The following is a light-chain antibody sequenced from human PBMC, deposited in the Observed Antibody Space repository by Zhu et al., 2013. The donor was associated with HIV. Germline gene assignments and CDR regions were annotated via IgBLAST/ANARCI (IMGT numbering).Light chain of an antibody. CDR1: QTLSSTY. J-gene: IGKJ5*01. CDR3: QQYGDSPLFA. Sequence: EIVLTQSPGILSLSPGERATLSCRSSQTLSSTYLSWYQQKTGQSPRLLIYGASNRATGVPVRFSGSGSGTDFILTINRVEPEDFAVYYCQQYGDSPLFAFGQGTRLEIK. CDR2: GAS. V-gene: IGKV3-20*01.